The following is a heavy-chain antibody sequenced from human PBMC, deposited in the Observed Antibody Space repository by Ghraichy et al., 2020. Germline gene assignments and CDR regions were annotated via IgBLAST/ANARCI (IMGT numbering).Heavy chain of an antibody. CDR3: ALEDNSGAFDI. CDR2: IYYSGST. D-gene: IGHD1-1*01. Sequence: SETLSLTCTVSGGSISSYYWSWIRQPPGKGLEWIGYIYYSGSTNYNPSLKSRVTISVDTSKNQFSLKLSSVTAADTAVYYCALEDNSGAFDIWGQGTMVTVSS. CDR1: GGSISSYY. V-gene: IGHV4-59*01. J-gene: IGHJ3*02.